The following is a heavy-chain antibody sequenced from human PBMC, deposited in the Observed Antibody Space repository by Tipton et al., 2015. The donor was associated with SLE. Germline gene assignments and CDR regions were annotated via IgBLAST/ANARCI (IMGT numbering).Heavy chain of an antibody. CDR2: VSGNGGST. Sequence: GSLRLSCAASGFTFSTYAMNWVRQAPGKGLEWVAVVSGNGGSTKYTDSGKGRFTISRDNSKNTLYLQMNSLRAEDTAVYYCARVRNVWYSSGLDYWGQGTLVTVSS. CDR3: ARVRNVWYSSGLDY. J-gene: IGHJ4*02. D-gene: IGHD6-19*01. V-gene: IGHV3-23*01. CDR1: GFTFSTYA.